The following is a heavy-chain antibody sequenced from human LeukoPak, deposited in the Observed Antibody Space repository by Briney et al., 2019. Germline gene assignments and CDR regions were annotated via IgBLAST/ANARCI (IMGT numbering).Heavy chain of an antibody. CDR1: GYTFTGHY. Sequence: ASVKVSCTASGYTFTGHYMHWVRQAPGQGLEWMGMINPSGGSTNYAQTFQGRVTMTRDMSTSTVYMELSSLRSEDTAVYYCARVHHYFDIAFDYWGQGTLVTVSS. J-gene: IGHJ4*02. CDR3: ARVHHYFDIAFDY. V-gene: IGHV1-46*01. CDR2: INPSGGST. D-gene: IGHD3-22*01.